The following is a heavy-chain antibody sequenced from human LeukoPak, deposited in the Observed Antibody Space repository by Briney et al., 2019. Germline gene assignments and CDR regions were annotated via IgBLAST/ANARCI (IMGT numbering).Heavy chain of an antibody. CDR3: ARDRKYSSGYDAFDI. CDR2: INAGNGNT. D-gene: IGHD3-22*01. J-gene: IGHJ3*02. Sequence: ASVKVSCKASGYTFTSYAMHWVRQAPGQRLEWMGWINAGNGNTKYSQEFQGRVTMTRDMSTSTVYMELSSLRSEDTAVYYCARDRKYSSGYDAFDIWGQGTMVTVSS. V-gene: IGHV1-3*03. CDR1: GYTFTSYA.